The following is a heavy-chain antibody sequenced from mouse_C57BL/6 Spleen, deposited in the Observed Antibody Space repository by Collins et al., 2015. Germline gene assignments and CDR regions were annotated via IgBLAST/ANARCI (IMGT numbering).Heavy chain of an antibody. D-gene: IGHD1-1*01. J-gene: IGHJ1*01. CDR2: IDTSDSYT. Sequence: QVQLQQPGAELVMPGASVKMSCKASGYTFTDYWMHWVKQRPGQGLEWIGAIDTSDSYTSYNQKFKGKATLTVDESSSTAYMQLSSLTSEDSAVYYCLTYYYGSSPYWYFDVWGAGTTVTVSS. CDR1: GYTFTDYW. CDR3: LTYYYGSSPYWYFDV. V-gene: IGHV1-69*01.